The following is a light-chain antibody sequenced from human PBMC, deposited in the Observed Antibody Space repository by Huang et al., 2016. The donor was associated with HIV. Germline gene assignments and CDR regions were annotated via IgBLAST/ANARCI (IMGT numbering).Light chain of an antibody. J-gene: IGKJ4*01. CDR1: QSVSSY. V-gene: IGKV3-11*01. CDR3: QQRSNSFLT. CDR2: DAS. Sequence: EIVLTQSPATLSLSPGERATLSCRASQSVSSYLAWYQQKPGQAPRLLRYDASNRATGIPARFSGSGSGTDFTLTISSLDPEDFAVYYCQQRSNSFLTFGGGTKVEIK.